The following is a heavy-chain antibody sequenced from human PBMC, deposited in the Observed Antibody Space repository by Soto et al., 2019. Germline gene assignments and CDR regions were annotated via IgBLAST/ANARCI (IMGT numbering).Heavy chain of an antibody. CDR3: RDGSTFLYY. Sequence: GASVKGSCTASGFPFTSFFIHWVRQAPGQGLEWMGVINPSRGSANYAQRFQGRLTLTRDTSSSTVYMDPVDTGTYYSARVSLRDGSTFLYYWAQGSRVTVSS. CDR1: GFPFTSFF. V-gene: IGHV1-46*01. D-gene: IGHD3-22*01. J-gene: IGHJ4*02. CDR2: INPSRGSA.